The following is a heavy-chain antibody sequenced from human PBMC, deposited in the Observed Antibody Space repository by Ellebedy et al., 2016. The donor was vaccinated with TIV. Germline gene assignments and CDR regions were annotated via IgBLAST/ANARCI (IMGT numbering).Heavy chain of an antibody. CDR3: AGGRYYDILTGGELGAFDI. D-gene: IGHD3-9*01. CDR2: ISGSGGST. V-gene: IGHV3-23*01. J-gene: IGHJ3*02. CDR1: GFTFSSYA. Sequence: GESLKISCAASGFTFSSYAMSWVRQAPGKGLEWVSAISGSGGSTYYADSVKGRFTISRDNSKNTLYLQMNSLRAEETAVYYCAGGRYYDILTGGELGAFDIWGQGTMVTVSS.